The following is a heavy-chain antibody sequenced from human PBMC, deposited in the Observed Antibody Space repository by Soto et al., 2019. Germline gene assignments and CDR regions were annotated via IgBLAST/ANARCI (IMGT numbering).Heavy chain of an antibody. V-gene: IGHV3-74*01. Sequence: GGSLRLSCAASGFTFSSYWMHWVRQAPGKGLVWVSRINSDGSSTSYADSVKGRFTISRDNAKNTLYLQMNSLRAEDTAVYYCAREGVFCSGGSCYHIYYYYYMDVWGKGTTVTVSS. CDR2: INSDGSST. J-gene: IGHJ6*03. CDR1: GFTFSSYW. D-gene: IGHD2-15*01. CDR3: AREGVFCSGGSCYHIYYYYYMDV.